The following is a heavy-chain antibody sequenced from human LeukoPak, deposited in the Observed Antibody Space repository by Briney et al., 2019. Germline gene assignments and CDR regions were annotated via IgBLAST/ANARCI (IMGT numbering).Heavy chain of an antibody. CDR2: IDPSDSDT. Sequence: GESLKISCKGSGYSFTSSWISWVRQMPGKGLEWMGRIDPSDSDTRYSPSFQGQVTISADKSISTAFLRWTSLKASDTAIYYCARGRGTGSPIGPRYFDLWGRGTLVTVSS. CDR3: ARGRGTGSPIGPRYFDL. V-gene: IGHV5-10-1*04. D-gene: IGHD3-10*01. CDR1: GYSFTSSW. J-gene: IGHJ2*01.